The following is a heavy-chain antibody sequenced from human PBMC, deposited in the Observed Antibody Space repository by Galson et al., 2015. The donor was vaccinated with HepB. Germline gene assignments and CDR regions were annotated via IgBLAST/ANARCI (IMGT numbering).Heavy chain of an antibody. J-gene: IGHJ6*02. CDR3: ARVRGIRGDGMDV. D-gene: IGHD3-10*01. CDR1: GYSFRNYW. Sequence: GYSFRNYWIGWVRQMPGKGLECMGIIYPGDSETRYSPSFQGHVTISADKSISTAFLQWSRLKASDTAMYYCARVRGIRGDGMDVWGQGTTVTVSS. V-gene: IGHV5-51*01. CDR2: IYPGDSET.